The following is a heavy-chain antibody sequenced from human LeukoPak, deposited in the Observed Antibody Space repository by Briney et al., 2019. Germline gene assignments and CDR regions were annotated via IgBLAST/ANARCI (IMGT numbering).Heavy chain of an antibody. Sequence: GGSLRLSCAASGFTFSSYAMSWVRQAPGKGLEWVSAISGSGGSTYYADSVKGRFTISRDNSKNTLYLRMNSLRAEDTAVYYCAKEGTYYDSSGYGDYWGQGTLVTVSS. D-gene: IGHD3-22*01. CDR2: ISGSGGST. CDR3: AKEGTYYDSSGYGDY. J-gene: IGHJ4*02. CDR1: GFTFSSYA. V-gene: IGHV3-23*01.